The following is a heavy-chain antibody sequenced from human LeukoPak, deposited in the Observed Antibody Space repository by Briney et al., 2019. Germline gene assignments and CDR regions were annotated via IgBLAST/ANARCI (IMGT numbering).Heavy chain of an antibody. CDR2: FYPGESET. J-gene: IGHJ5*01. CDR1: GYRFTSLW. D-gene: IGHD2-15*01. Sequence: GGPLKTPWKGSGYRFTSLWFGWVRQLPGKGLEGMVNFYPGESETLYSPSFQGQVSTSADKSISTAYLQWNSLKASDTAIYYCARQRCIGESCYRGETDWFDPWGQGTLVTVSS. CDR3: ARQRCIGESCYRGETDWFDP. V-gene: IGHV5-51*01.